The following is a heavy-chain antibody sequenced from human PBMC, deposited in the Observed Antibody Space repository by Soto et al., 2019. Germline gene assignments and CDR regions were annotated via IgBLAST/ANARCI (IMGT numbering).Heavy chain of an antibody. CDR3: ARLLPPYYYYYYYMDV. Sequence: GESLKISCKGSGYSFTSYWIGWVRQMPGKGLEWMGIIYPGDSDTRYSPSFQGQVTISADKSISTAYLQWSSLKASDTAMYYCARLLPPYYYYYYYMDVWGKGTTVTVSS. V-gene: IGHV5-51*01. J-gene: IGHJ6*03. CDR2: IYPGDSDT. CDR1: GYSFTSYW.